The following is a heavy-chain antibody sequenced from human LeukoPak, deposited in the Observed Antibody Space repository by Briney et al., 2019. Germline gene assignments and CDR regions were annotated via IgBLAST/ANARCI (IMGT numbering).Heavy chain of an antibody. Sequence: SVKVSCKASGGTFSSYAISWVRQAPGQGLEWMGGIIPIFGTANYAQKFQGRVTMTRDMSTSTVYMELSSLKTEDTAVYYCTSDEGEDTSYWGQGTLVTVSS. J-gene: IGHJ4*02. CDR3: TSDEGEDTSY. CDR2: IIPIFGTA. CDR1: GGTFSSYA. V-gene: IGHV1-69*05. D-gene: IGHD1-26*01.